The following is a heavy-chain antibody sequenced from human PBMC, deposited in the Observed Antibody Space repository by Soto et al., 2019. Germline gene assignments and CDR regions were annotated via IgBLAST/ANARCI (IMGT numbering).Heavy chain of an antibody. CDR3: ARGISLIVEVQRDAPDKYYFDS. CDR2: VNHIGST. Sequence: SETLSLTCAVYGGSFSGYFWSWIRQSPGKGLEWIGEVNHIGSTNSNPSLKSRVAVSVDTSKNQISLKLRSVTAADTAVYYCARGISLIVEVQRDAPDKYYFDSWGQGTLVTVSS. J-gene: IGHJ4*02. CDR1: GGSFSGYF. D-gene: IGHD2-15*01. V-gene: IGHV4-34*01.